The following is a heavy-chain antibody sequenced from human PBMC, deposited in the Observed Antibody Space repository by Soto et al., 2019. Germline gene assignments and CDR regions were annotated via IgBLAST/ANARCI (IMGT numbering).Heavy chain of an antibody. Sequence: SETQSLTRPVSGCSLRSSSCYWGWVRQPPGKGLEWIGSIYYSGSTYYNPSLKSRVTISVDTSKNQFSLKLSSVTAADTAVYYCARDPPGIAVAGAANEYWGQGTLVTVSS. D-gene: IGHD6-19*01. J-gene: IGHJ4*02. CDR3: ARDPPGIAVAGAANEY. V-gene: IGHV4-39*02. CDR1: GCSLRSSSCY. CDR2: IYYSGST.